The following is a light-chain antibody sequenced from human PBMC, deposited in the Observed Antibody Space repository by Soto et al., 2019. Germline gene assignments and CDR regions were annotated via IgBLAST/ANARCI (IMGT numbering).Light chain of an antibody. J-gene: IGLJ3*02. CDR2: EVN. CDR1: SSDVGRYKY. V-gene: IGLV2-8*01. CDR3: SSFAGSSKLV. Sequence: QSALTQPPSASGSPGQSVTISCTGTSSDVGRYKYVSWYQQYPGKAPKVMIYEVNKRPSGVPDRFSGSKSGNTASLTVSGLQAEDEADYYCSSFAGSSKLVFGGGTQLTVL.